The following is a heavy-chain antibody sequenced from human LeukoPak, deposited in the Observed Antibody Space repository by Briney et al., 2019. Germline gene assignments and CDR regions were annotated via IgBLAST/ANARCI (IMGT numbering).Heavy chain of an antibody. V-gene: IGHV3-15*01. D-gene: IGHD1-7*01. CDR2: IKSKTDGGTT. Sequence: GGSLRFSCAASGLTVSSNYMSWVRQAPGKGLEWVGRIKSKTDGGTTDYAAPVKGRFTISRDDSKNTLYLQMNSLKTEDTAVYYCTLINWNYAYWGQGTLVTVSS. CDR1: GLTVSSNY. CDR3: TLINWNYAY. J-gene: IGHJ4*02.